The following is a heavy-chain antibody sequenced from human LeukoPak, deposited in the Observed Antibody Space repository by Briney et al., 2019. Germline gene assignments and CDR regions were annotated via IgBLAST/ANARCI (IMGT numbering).Heavy chain of an antibody. J-gene: IGHJ5*02. V-gene: IGHV4-39*07. D-gene: IGHD2-2*01. Sequence: SETLSLTCTVSGGSISGSSYYWGWIRQPPGKGLEWIGSIYYSGSTYYNPSLKSRVTISVDTSKNQFSLKLSSVTAADTAVYYCARAVGWFDPWGQGTLVTVSS. CDR1: GGSISGSSYY. CDR3: ARAVGWFDP. CDR2: IYYSGST.